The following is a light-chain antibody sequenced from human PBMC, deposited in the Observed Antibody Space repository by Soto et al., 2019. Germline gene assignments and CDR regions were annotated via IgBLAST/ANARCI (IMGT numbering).Light chain of an antibody. Sequence: DIQMTQSPSTLSASVGDRVTITCRASQSISSWLAWYQQKPGKAPKLLIYKASTLESGVPSRFSGSGSGTELTLTISSLQPDDFATYYCQHYNSYPVTFGGGTKVEIK. CDR3: QHYNSYPVT. CDR1: QSISSW. J-gene: IGKJ4*01. V-gene: IGKV1-5*03. CDR2: KAS.